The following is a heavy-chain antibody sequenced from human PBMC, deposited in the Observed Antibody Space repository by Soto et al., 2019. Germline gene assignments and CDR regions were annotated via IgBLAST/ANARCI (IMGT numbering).Heavy chain of an antibody. Sequence: PSETLSLTCSLSGGSINSSDHFWGWIRQTPGKGLEWIGSVYYTETTYHNPSLKSPVTISVETSRNTFSLKVNSVTAADTGIYYCARQIVIFTNMFITSSDPCGQGTMVTVYS. D-gene: IGHD3-3*02. CDR2: VYYTETT. CDR1: GGSINSSDHF. V-gene: IGHV4-39*01. CDR3: ARQIVIFTNMFITSSDP. J-gene: IGHJ5*02.